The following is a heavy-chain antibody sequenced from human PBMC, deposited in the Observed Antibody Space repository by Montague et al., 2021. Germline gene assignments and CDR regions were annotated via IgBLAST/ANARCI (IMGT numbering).Heavy chain of an antibody. Sequence: TLSLTCTVSGGSIISGGYYWSWIRQLPGKGLEWIGYIFFSGDTYYNPSLKSRVPISVDTTKNQFSLKLSSVTAADTAVYYCAREEDYYGSGSYLGFDYWGQGTLVTVSS. J-gene: IGHJ4*02. CDR2: IFFSGDT. CDR1: GGSIISGGYY. CDR3: AREEDYYGSGSYLGFDY. V-gene: IGHV4-31*03. D-gene: IGHD3-10*01.